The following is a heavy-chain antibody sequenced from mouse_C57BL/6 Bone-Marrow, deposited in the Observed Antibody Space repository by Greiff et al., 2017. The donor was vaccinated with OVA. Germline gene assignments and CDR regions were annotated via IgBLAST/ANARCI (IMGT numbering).Heavy chain of an antibody. CDR2: IYPRDGST. D-gene: IGHD1-1*01. CDR3: ARPIYDGSSYGYWYFDV. J-gene: IGHJ1*03. V-gene: IGHV1-85*01. Sequence: QVQLKESGPELVKPGASVKLSCKASGYTFTSYDINWVKQRPGQGLEWIGWIYPRDGSTKYNEKFKGKATLTVATSSSTAYMELHSLTSEDSAVYFCARPIYDGSSYGYWYFDVWGTGTTVTVSS. CDR1: GYTFTSYD.